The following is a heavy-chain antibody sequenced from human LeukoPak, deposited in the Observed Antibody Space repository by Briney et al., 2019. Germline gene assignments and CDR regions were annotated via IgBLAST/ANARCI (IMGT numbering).Heavy chain of an antibody. V-gene: IGHV4-4*02. CDR3: AREGGPYRPLDY. CDR2: VNLQGST. Sequence: SETLSLICGVSGGSITNTTYWTWVRQPPGKGLEWIGEVNLQGSTNYNPSLMGRVAISVDTSENHISLQLTSVTAADTAVYYCAREGGPYRPLDYSGQGTLVTVSS. J-gene: IGHJ4*02. CDR1: GGSITNTTY.